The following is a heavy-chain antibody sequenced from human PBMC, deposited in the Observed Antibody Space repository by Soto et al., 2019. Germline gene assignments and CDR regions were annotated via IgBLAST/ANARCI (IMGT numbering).Heavy chain of an antibody. CDR3: AACSGGSCYSAHFDY. V-gene: IGHV1-58*01. D-gene: IGHD2-15*01. CDR1: GFTFTSSA. J-gene: IGHJ4*02. Sequence: GASVKVSCKASGFTFTSSAVQWVRQARGQRLEWIGWIVVGSGNTNYAQKFQERVTITRDMSTSTAYMELSSLRSEDTAVYYCAACSGGSCYSAHFDYWGQGTLVTVSS. CDR2: IVVGSGNT.